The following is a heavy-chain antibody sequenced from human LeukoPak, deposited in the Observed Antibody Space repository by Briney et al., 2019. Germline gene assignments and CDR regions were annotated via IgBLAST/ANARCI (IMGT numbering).Heavy chain of an antibody. J-gene: IGHJ4*02. CDR2: IYSGGST. CDR3: ASVAYDSSGYYYVPLYYFDY. V-gene: IGHV3-53*04. CDR1: GFTVSSNY. D-gene: IGHD3-22*01. Sequence: PGGSLRLSCAASGFTVSSNYMSWVRQAPGKGLEWVSVIYSGGSTYYADSVKGRFTISRHNSKNTLYLQMNSLRAEDTAVYCCASVAYDSSGYYYVPLYYFDYWGQGTLVTVSS.